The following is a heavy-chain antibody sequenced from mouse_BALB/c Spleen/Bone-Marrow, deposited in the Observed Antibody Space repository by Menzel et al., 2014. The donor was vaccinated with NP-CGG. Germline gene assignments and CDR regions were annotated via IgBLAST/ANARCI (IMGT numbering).Heavy chain of an antibody. CDR3: ARFSQLGLLAY. V-gene: IGHV1-55*01. D-gene: IGHD3-1*01. J-gene: IGHJ3*01. CDR1: GYNFTGYW. Sequence: QVHVKQSGAELVKPGTSVKLSCKASGYNFTGYWINWVKLRPGQGLEWIGDIYPGSGSANYNEKFKSKATLTVDTSSSTAYMQLSSLASEDSALYYCARFSQLGLLAYWGQGTLVTVSA. CDR2: IYPGSGSA.